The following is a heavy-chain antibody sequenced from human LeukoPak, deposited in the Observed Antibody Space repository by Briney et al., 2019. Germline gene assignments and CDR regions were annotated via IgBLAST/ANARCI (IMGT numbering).Heavy chain of an antibody. CDR2: IWYDGSKQ. Sequence: GGSLRLSCAASGFTFSSYGMHWVRQAPGKGLEWVAFIWYDGSKQYYADSVKVRFTISRDNSKNTLYLQMNSLRAEDTAVYYCAKDLALYYYDSSGPDYWGQGTLVTVSS. CDR3: AKDLALYYYDSSGPDY. J-gene: IGHJ4*02. CDR1: GFTFSSYG. V-gene: IGHV3-30*02. D-gene: IGHD3-22*01.